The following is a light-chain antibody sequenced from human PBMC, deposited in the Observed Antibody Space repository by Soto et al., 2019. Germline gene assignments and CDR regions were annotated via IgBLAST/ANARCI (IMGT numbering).Light chain of an antibody. CDR2: VAS. CDR3: QQYNSYS. Sequence: IQLTQSQSSLSASVGARVTITCRASQGISRYLAWYQQKPGKAPKLLIYVASTLQSGVPSRFSGSGSGTEFTLTISSLQPDDFATYYCQQYNSYSFGQGTKVDIK. J-gene: IGKJ1*01. V-gene: IGKV1-9*01. CDR1: QGISRY.